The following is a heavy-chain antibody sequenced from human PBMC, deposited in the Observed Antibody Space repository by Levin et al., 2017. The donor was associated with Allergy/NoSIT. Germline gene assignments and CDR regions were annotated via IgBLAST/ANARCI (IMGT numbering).Heavy chain of an antibody. D-gene: IGHD3-3*01. CDR2: INSTGSTI. CDR3: ARQLGNFWSGYNYFDY. CDR1: GFTFSSYE. J-gene: IGHJ4*02. Sequence: GGSLRLSCAASGFTFSSYEMNWVRRAPGKGLEWVSYINSTGSTIYSADSVKGRTTSSRDNAKNPLHLLMNSMRAEDRAVYYCARQLGNFWSGYNYFDYWGQGTLVTVSS. V-gene: IGHV3-48*03.